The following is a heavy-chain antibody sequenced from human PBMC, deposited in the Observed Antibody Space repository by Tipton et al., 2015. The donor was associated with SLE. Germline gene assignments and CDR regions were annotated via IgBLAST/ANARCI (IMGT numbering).Heavy chain of an antibody. V-gene: IGHV4-39*07. Sequence: TLSLTCNVSGGSISSSTYYWGWIRQPPGKGLEWIASMYYSGTTYYNPSLKSRVTISADTSKNQFSLKLSSVTAADTAVYYCARDEWMLGFGYWGPGTLVSVSS. J-gene: IGHJ4*02. CDR1: GGSISSSTYY. D-gene: IGHD2-8*01. CDR3: ARDEWMLGFGY. CDR2: MYYSGTT.